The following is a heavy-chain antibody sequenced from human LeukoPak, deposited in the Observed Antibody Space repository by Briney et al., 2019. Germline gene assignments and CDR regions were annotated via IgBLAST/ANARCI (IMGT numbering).Heavy chain of an antibody. J-gene: IGHJ1*01. D-gene: IGHD3-22*01. CDR1: GFTFGSYG. V-gene: IGHV3-23*01. CDR2: IAPNADRA. Sequence: GGSLRLSCAASGFTFGSYGMSWVRQAPGKGLEWVSFIAPNADRASYADSVKGRFTISRDNPRNTLYMQMNSLRDEDTAVYYCAIMHGYYDGSGYWVQWGQGTLVTVSS. CDR3: AIMHGYYDGSGYWVQ.